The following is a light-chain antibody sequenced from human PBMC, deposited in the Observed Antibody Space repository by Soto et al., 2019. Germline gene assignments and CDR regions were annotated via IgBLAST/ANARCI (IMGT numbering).Light chain of an antibody. V-gene: IGLV2-14*01. CDR2: EVT. Sequence: SVLTQPASVSGSPGQSITISCTGTRRDVGGYNYVSWYQQYPGKSPKLLIYEVTHRPSGVSNRFSGSKSGNTASLTISGLQAEDEADYYCSAYTISNTLPFGFATGTKATVL. J-gene: IGLJ1*01. CDR3: SAYTISNTLPFG. CDR1: RRDVGGYNY.